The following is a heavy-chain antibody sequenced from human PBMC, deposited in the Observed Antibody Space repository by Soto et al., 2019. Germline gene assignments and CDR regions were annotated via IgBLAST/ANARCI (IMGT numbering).Heavy chain of an antibody. Sequence: QVQLVESGGGVVQPGRSLRLSCAASGFSFSSYGIHWVRQAPGKGLQWVAVIWFDGSKQYYADSVKGRFTVSRDNSKNTLYLQMNSLRAEDTAVYYCARELLYGSGSRDFQYYGMDVWGQGTTVTVSS. CDR3: ARELLYGSGSRDFQYYGMDV. CDR1: GFSFSSYG. J-gene: IGHJ6*02. D-gene: IGHD3-10*01. CDR2: IWFDGSKQ. V-gene: IGHV3-33*01.